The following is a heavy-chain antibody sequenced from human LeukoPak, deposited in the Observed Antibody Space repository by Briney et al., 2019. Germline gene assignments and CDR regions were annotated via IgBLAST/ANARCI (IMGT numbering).Heavy chain of an antibody. CDR2: IGGSGSRT. CDR3: AKYSSAWYNDPFDI. D-gene: IGHD6-19*01. V-gene: IGHV3-23*01. CDR1: GFTFSTYA. J-gene: IGHJ3*02. Sequence: SGGSLRLSCVASGFTFSTYAMTWVRQAPGKGLEWVSGIGGSGSRTYYADSVKGRFSISRDNSKNTLFLQMNSLRAEDTAVYYCAKYSSAWYNDPFDIWGQGTMVTVSS.